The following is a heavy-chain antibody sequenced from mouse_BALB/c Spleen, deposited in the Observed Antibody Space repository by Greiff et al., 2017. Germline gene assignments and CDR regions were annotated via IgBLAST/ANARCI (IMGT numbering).Heavy chain of an antibody. Sequence: EVMLVESGGGLVKPGGSLKLSCAASGFTFSDYYMYWVRQTPEKRLEWVATISDGGSYTYYPDSVKGRFTISRDNAKNNLYLQMSSLKSEDTAMYYCARDWGRGYFDVWGAGTTVTVSS. CDR2: ISDGGSYT. CDR3: ARDWGRGYFDV. CDR1: GFTFSDYY. V-gene: IGHV5-4*02. J-gene: IGHJ1*01.